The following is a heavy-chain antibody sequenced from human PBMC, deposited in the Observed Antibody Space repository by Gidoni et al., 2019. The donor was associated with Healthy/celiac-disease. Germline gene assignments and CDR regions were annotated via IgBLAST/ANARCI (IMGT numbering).Heavy chain of an antibody. CDR2: ISWNSGSI. D-gene: IGHD4-17*01. CDR1: GFTFDAYA. V-gene: IGHV3-9*01. CDR3: AKDKRTTGYYFDY. J-gene: IGHJ4*02. Sequence: EVQLVESGGGLVQPGRSLRLSCAASGFTFDAYAIHWVRQAPWKGLEWVSGISWNSGSIGYADSVKGRFTISRDNAKNSLYLQMNSLRAEDTALYYCAKDKRTTGYYFDYWGQGTLVTVSS.